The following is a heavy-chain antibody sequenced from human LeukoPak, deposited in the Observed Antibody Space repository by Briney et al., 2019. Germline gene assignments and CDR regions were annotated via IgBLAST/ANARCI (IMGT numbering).Heavy chain of an antibody. CDR2: ISAYNGNT. V-gene: IGHV1-18*01. CDR3: ARDRSSGWYENWFDP. Sequence: ASVKVSCKASGYTFTSYGISWVRQAPGQGLEWMGWISAYNGNTNYAQKLQGRVTMTTDTSTSTAYVELRSLRSDDTAVYYCARDRSSGWYENWFDPWGQGTLVTVSS. D-gene: IGHD6-19*01. J-gene: IGHJ5*02. CDR1: GYTFTSYG.